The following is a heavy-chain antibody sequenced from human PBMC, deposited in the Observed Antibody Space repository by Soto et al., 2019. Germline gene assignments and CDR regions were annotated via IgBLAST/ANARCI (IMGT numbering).Heavy chain of an antibody. D-gene: IGHD5-18*01. CDR3: AAGYSYGYQEDY. V-gene: IGHV4-31*03. CDR1: VGSIISGGYY. CDR2: IYYSGST. Sequence: SETLSLTCTVSVGSIISGGYYWSWIRRHPGKGLEWIGYIYYSGSTYYNPSLKSRVTISVDTSKNQFSLKLSSVTAADTAVYYCAAGYSYGYQEDYWGQGTLVTVSS. J-gene: IGHJ4*02.